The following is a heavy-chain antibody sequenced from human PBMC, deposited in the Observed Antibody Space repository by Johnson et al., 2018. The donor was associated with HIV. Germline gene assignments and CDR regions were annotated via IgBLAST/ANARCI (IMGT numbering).Heavy chain of an antibody. V-gene: IGHV3-30*04. CDR1: GFTFDDYA. CDR2: ISYDGGDK. CDR3: ARGFYGAGLDDAFDI. Sequence: VQLVESGGGLVQPGRSLRLSCAASGFTFDDYAMHWVRQAPAKGLEWVAIISYDGGDKDYADSVKGRFTISRDSSKNTLYLQMNSLRVEDTAVYYCARGFYGAGLDDAFDIWGQVAMVTVSS. J-gene: IGHJ3*02. D-gene: IGHD3-10*01.